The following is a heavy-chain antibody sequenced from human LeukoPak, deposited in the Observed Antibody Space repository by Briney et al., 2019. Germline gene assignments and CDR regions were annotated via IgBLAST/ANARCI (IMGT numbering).Heavy chain of an antibody. CDR3: ARTDDYSPDYYYYMDV. V-gene: IGHV4-39*01. CDR2: VSYTGST. CDR1: GGSISSNSYY. Sequence: SETLSLTCTVSGGSISSNSYYWGWIRQPPGKGLEWIGSVSYTGSTNYNPSLKSRVTMSVDTSKNQFSLKLSSVTAADTAVYYCARTDDYSPDYYYYMDVWGKGTTVTVSS. J-gene: IGHJ6*03. D-gene: IGHD4-11*01.